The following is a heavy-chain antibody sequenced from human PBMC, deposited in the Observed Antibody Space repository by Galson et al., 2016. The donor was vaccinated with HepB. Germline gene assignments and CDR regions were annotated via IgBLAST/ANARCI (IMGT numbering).Heavy chain of an antibody. CDR3: ARDRPPHEEYYGSGEGEYFDL. V-gene: IGHV1-46*01. Sequence: SVKVSCKASGYTFTSYYMHWVRQAPGQGLEWMGIINPSGGSTSYAQKFQGRVTMTRDTSTSTVYMELSSLRSEDTAVYYCARDRPPHEEYYGSGEGEYFDLWGRGTLVTVSS. D-gene: IGHD3-10*01. CDR1: GYTFTSYY. J-gene: IGHJ2*01. CDR2: INPSGGST.